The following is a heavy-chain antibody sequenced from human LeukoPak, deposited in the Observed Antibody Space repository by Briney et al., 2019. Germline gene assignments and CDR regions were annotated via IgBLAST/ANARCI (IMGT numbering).Heavy chain of an antibody. CDR3: ARLQLYYYDSRAGMDV. V-gene: IGHV1-8*01. CDR1: GDTFTSYD. CDR2: MNPNSGNT. Sequence: ASVKVSCKAAGDTFTSYDINLVRQATGQGLEWMGWMNPNSGNTGYAQKFQGRVTMTRNTSISTAYMELSSLRSEDTAVYYCARLQLYYYDSRAGMDVWGQGTTVTVSS. D-gene: IGHD3-22*01. J-gene: IGHJ6*02.